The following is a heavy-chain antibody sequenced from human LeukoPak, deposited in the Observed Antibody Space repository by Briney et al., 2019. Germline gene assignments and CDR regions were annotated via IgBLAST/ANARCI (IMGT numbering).Heavy chain of an antibody. V-gene: IGHV1-46*01. CDR2: INPSGGST. D-gene: IGHD6-19*01. CDR1: GYTFTSYY. Sequence: ASVKVSCKASGYTFTSYYMHWVRQAPGQGLEWMGIINPSGGSTSYAQKFQGRVTMTTDTSTSTAYMELRSLRSDDTAVYYCAREAPYSSGWYGDAFDIWGQGTMVTVSS. J-gene: IGHJ3*02. CDR3: AREAPYSSGWYGDAFDI.